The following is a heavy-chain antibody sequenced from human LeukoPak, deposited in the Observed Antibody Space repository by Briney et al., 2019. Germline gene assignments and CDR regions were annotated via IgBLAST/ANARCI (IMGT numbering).Heavy chain of an antibody. D-gene: IGHD5-18*01. CDR3: ARDRGWAGYTYGFYY. CDR2: INAGNGNT. J-gene: IGHJ4*02. CDR1: GYTFTSYA. Sequence: GASVKVSCKASGYTFTSYAMHWVRQAPGQRLEWMGWINAGNGNTKYSQKFQGRVTITADESTSTAYMELSGLRSEDTAVYYCARDRGWAGYTYGFYYWGQGTLVTVSS. V-gene: IGHV1-3*01.